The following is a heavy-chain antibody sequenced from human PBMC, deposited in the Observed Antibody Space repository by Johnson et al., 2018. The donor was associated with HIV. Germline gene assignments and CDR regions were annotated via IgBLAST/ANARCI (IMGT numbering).Heavy chain of an antibody. CDR2: INWNGGST. CDR3: ARACRDGYTCDAFDI. J-gene: IGHJ3*02. Sequence: VQLVQSGGGVVRPGGSLRLSCVASGFTFDDYGMSWVRQAPGKGLEWVSGINWNGGSTGYADSVKGRFTISRDNSKNTLYLQMNSLRAEDTAVYYCARACRDGYTCDAFDIWGQGTMVTVSS. V-gene: IGHV3-20*04. D-gene: IGHD5-24*01. CDR1: GFTFDDYG.